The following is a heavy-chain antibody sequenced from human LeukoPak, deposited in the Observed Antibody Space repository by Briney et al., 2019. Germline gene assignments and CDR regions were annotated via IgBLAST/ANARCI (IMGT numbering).Heavy chain of an antibody. CDR2: IYYSGST. V-gene: IGHV4-59*01. CDR3: AMVYCSSASCYAKGFDY. J-gene: IGHJ4*02. CDR1: GGSISSYY. D-gene: IGHD2-2*01. Sequence: PSETLSLTCTVSGGSISSYYWSWIRQPPGKGLEWIGYIYYSGSTNYNPSLKSRVTISVDTSKNQFSLKLSSVSAADTAIYYCAMVYCSSASCYAKGFDYWGQGTLVTVSS.